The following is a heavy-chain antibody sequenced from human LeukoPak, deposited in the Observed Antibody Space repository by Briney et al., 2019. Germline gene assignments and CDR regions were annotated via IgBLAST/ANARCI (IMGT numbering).Heavy chain of an antibody. V-gene: IGHV1-2*02. J-gene: IGHJ3*02. Sequence: ASVKVSCKASGYTFTGYYMHWVRQASGQGLEWMGWINPNSGGTNYAQKFQGRVTMTRDTSISTAYMELSRLRSDDTAVYYCARGPYYYDSSGYYGAFDIWGQGTMVTVSS. D-gene: IGHD3-22*01. CDR1: GYTFTGYY. CDR2: INPNSGGT. CDR3: ARGPYYYDSSGYYGAFDI.